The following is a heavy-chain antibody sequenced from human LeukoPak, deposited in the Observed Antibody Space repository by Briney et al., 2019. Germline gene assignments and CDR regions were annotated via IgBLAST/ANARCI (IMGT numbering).Heavy chain of an antibody. D-gene: IGHD2-15*01. CDR2: INPNSGAT. J-gene: IGHJ3*01. CDR3: ARDLAMYCGGGSCYSDGFGF. CDR1: GYSFNEYN. V-gene: IGHV1-2*02. Sequence: ASVKVSCKASGYSFNEYNVHWVRQAPGQGLEWMGWINPNSGATNYAQNFQGRVTMTRDMSISTAYMDLSRLRSDDTAVYYCARDLAMYCGGGSCYSDGFGFWGQGTMVTVSS.